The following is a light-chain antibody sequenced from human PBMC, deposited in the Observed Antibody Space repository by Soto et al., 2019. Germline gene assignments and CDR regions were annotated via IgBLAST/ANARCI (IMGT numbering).Light chain of an antibody. CDR3: QQGYSFPVT. V-gene: IGKV1-12*01. Sequence: DIQMTQSPSSVSASLGDRVTITCRASQDIKGWLAWYQQKEGKAPNLLIYAASTLESGVPSRFSGSESGTDFTLTVTSLQPEDFATYYCQQGYSFPVTFGGGTKVDI. CDR1: QDIKGW. J-gene: IGKJ4*01. CDR2: AAS.